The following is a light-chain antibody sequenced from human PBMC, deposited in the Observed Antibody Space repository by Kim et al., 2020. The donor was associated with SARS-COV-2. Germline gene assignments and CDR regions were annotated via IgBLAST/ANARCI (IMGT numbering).Light chain of an antibody. CDR2: GAS. CDR1: QSVSSSY. V-gene: IGKV3-20*01. Sequence: SQGERATLSCRASQSVSSSYLAWYQQKPGQAPRLLIYGASSRATGIPDRFSGSGSGTDFTLTISRLEPEDFAVYYCQQYGSSPPYSFGQWTKLEIK. CDR3: QQYGSSPPYS. J-gene: IGKJ2*03.